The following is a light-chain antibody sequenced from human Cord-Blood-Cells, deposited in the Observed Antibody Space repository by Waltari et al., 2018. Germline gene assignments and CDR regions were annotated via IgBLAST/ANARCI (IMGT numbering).Light chain of an antibody. Sequence: QMTQSPSSLSASVGDRVTITCRASQSISSYLNWYQQKPGKAPKLLIYAASSLQSGVPSRFSGSGSGTDFTLTISSLQPEDFATYYCQQSYSTPCSFGQGTKLEIK. CDR1: QSISSY. V-gene: IGKV1-39*01. J-gene: IGKJ2*04. CDR3: QQSYSTPCS. CDR2: AAS.